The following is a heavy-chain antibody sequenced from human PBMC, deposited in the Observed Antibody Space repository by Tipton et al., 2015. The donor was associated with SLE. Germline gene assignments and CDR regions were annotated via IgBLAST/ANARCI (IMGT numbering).Heavy chain of an antibody. J-gene: IGHJ3*02. Sequence: SLRLSCAASGFTVSSNYMSWVRQAPGKGLEWVSVIYSGGSTYYADSVKGRFTISRDNSKNTLYLQMNSLRAEDTAVYYCAREDRAGAFDIWGQWTMVTVSS. CDR3: AREDRAGAFDI. CDR1: GFTVSSNY. V-gene: IGHV3-66*02. CDR2: IYSGGST. D-gene: IGHD1-14*01.